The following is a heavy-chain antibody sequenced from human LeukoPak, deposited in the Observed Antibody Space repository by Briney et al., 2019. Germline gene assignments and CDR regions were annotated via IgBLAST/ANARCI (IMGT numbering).Heavy chain of an antibody. J-gene: IGHJ4*01. Sequence: SETLSLTCTVSDASVTTYSWSWLRQPAGKGLEWIGRVYSSGATKYNPSLKSRVTISADTSKPQFSLKLPSVTAADTAVYYCARDHYGSGSYKAYFDYWGHGIQVTVSS. V-gene: IGHV4-4*07. CDR1: DASVTTYS. CDR2: VYSSGAT. CDR3: ARDHYGSGSYKAYFDY. D-gene: IGHD3-10*01.